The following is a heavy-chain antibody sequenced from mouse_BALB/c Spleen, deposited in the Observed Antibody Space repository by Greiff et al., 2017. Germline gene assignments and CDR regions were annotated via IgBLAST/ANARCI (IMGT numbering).Heavy chain of an antibody. CDR1: GYTFTSYW. D-gene: IGHD1-1*01. CDR2: INPSNGRT. J-gene: IGHJ2*01. Sequence: QVQLQQPGAELVKPGASVKLSCKASGYTFTSYWMHWVKQRPGQGLEWIGEINPSNGRTNYNEKFKSKATLTVDKSSSTAYMQLSSLTSEDSAVYYWARPGSSDYWGQGTTLTVSS. V-gene: IGHV1S81*02. CDR3: ARPGSSDY.